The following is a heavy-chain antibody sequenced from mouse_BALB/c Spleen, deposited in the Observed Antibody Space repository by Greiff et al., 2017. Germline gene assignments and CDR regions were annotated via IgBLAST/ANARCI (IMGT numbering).Heavy chain of an antibody. J-gene: IGHJ2*01. Sequence: VQLKESGAELVKPGASVKLSCTASGFNIKDTYMHWVKQRPEQGLEWIGRIDPANGNTKNDPKFQGKATITADTSSNTAYLQLSSLTSEDTAVYYCASPNWVFDYWGKGTTRTVSS. V-gene: IGHV14-3*02. D-gene: IGHD4-1*01. CDR2: IDPANGNT. CDR1: GFNIKDTY. CDR3: ASPNWVFDY.